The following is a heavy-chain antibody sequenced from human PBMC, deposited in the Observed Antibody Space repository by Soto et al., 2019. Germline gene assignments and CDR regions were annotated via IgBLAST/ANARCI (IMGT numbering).Heavy chain of an antibody. V-gene: IGHV1-18*01. J-gene: IGHJ4*02. Sequence: QVQLVQSGAEVKKPGASVKVSCEASGYTFINYGINWVRQAPGLGLEWMGWINTYNGNTNYAQKIQGRVTMTTDTSTSTAYMELRSLRSDDTAVYYCARDHFSSGWYGFDYWGQGTLFTVSS. CDR1: GYTFINYG. D-gene: IGHD6-19*01. CDR3: ARDHFSSGWYGFDY. CDR2: INTYNGNT.